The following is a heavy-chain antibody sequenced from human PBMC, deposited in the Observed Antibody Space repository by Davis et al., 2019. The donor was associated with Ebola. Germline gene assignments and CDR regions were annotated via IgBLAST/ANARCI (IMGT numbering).Heavy chain of an antibody. CDR2: LYYSGST. J-gene: IGHJ4*02. D-gene: IGHD5-24*01. Sequence: PSETLSLTCTVSGGSISGFYWGWIRQPPGKGLEWIGYLYYSGSTNYNPSLKSRVTISVDTSKNQFSLKLSSVTAADTAVYYCARGEMAPITGFDYWGQGTLVTVSS. CDR1: GGSISGFY. CDR3: ARGEMAPITGFDY. V-gene: IGHV4-59*01.